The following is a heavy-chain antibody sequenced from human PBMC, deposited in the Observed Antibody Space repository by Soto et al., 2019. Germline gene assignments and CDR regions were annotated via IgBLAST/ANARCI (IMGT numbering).Heavy chain of an antibody. Sequence: QVQLVESGGGVVQPGRSLRLSCAASGFTFSSYAMQWVRQAPGKGLEWVAVISYDGSNKYYADSVKGRFTISRDNSKNTLYLQMNSLRAEDTAVYYCARVPATKKWELLGPFDYWGQGTLVTVSS. CDR1: GFTFSSYA. D-gene: IGHD1-26*01. CDR3: ARVPATKKWELLGPFDY. J-gene: IGHJ4*02. V-gene: IGHV3-30-3*01. CDR2: ISYDGSNK.